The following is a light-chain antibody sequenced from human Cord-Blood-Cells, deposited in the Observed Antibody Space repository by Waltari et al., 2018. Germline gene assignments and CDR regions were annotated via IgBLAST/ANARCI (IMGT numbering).Light chain of an antibody. V-gene: IGLV2-8*01. CDR2: EVS. CDR3: SSYAGSNNFV. J-gene: IGLJ1*01. CDR1: SSDVCGYNY. Sequence: QSALTQPPSASGSPGQSVTISCTGTSSDVCGYNYVSWYQQHPGKAPKLIIYEVSTRPSGVPDRFSGSKSGNTASLTVSGLQAEDEADYYCSSYAGSNNFVFGTGTKVTVL.